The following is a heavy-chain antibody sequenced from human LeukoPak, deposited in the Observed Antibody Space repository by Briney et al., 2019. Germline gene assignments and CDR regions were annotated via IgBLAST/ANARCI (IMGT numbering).Heavy chain of an antibody. CDR1: GVSISSSNSY. CDR2: IYYSGST. J-gene: IGHJ4*02. Sequence: SETLSLTCTVSGVSISSSNSYWGWIRQPPGKGLEWIGSIYYSGSTYYNPSLKSRVTISVDTSKNQFSLKLSSVTAADTAVYYCARDYRGSSGRVMSFDYWGQGTLVTVSS. D-gene: IGHD2-15*01. V-gene: IGHV4-39*07. CDR3: ARDYRGSSGRVMSFDY.